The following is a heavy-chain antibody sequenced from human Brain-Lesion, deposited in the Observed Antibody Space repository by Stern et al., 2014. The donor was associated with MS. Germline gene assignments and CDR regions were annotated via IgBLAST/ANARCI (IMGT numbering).Heavy chain of an antibody. J-gene: IGHJ6*02. CDR3: ARGRVVPGFQYYATDV. CDR2: IFNSGST. CDR1: GGSISSGGYY. V-gene: IGHV4-61*02. D-gene: IGHD2-2*01. Sequence: VQLEESGPGLVKPSQTLSLSCTVSGGSISSGGYYWSWIRQPAGKGLEWIGRIFNSGSTSYNPSPKSRVTISIDTSTNQFSLRLNPMTAADTAVYYCARGRVVPGFQYYATDVWGQGTTVIVSS.